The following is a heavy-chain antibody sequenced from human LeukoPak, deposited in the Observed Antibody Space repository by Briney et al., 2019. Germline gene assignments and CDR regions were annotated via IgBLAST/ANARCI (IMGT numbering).Heavy chain of an antibody. D-gene: IGHD1-14*01. CDR3: ARNQEAEADY. J-gene: IGHJ4*02. CDR2: IYYSGST. CDR1: GGSISSGGYS. V-gene: IGHV4-30-4*07. Sequence: SETLSLTCAVSGGSISSGGYSWSWIRQPPGKGLEWIGYIYYSGSTYYNPSLKSRVTISVDTSKNQFSLKLSSVTAADTAVYYCARNQEAEADYWGQGTLVTVSS.